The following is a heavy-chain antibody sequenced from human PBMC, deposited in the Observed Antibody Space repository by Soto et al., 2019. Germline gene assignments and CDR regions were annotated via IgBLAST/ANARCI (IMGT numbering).Heavy chain of an antibody. Sequence: QVQLQQWGAGLLKPSETLSLTCAVYGGSFSGYYWSWIRQPPGKGLEWIGEINHSGSTNYNPSLKSRVTISVDTSQNQFSLKLSSVTAADTAVYYCATRYYDILTGYFDYYYYGMDVWGQGTTVTVSS. CDR2: INHSGST. CDR3: ATRYYDILTGYFDYYYYGMDV. D-gene: IGHD3-9*01. J-gene: IGHJ6*02. V-gene: IGHV4-34*01. CDR1: GGSFSGYY.